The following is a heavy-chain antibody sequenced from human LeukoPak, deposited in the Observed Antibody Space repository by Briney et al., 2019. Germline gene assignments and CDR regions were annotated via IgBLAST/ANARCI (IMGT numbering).Heavy chain of an antibody. Sequence: GGSLRLSCAASGFTFSSYEMNWVRQAPGKGLEWVSAISRGGISIYYADSVKGRFTISRDNSKNTLYLQMNSLRAEDTAVYYCARRAGAYSHPYDYWGQGTLVTVSS. V-gene: IGHV3-48*03. D-gene: IGHD4/OR15-4a*01. CDR3: ARRAGAYSHPYDY. CDR2: ISRGGISI. J-gene: IGHJ4*02. CDR1: GFTFSSYE.